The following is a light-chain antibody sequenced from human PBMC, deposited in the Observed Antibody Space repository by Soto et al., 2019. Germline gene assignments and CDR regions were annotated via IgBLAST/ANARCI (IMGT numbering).Light chain of an antibody. CDR3: QQTYSVPYT. V-gene: IGKV1-39*01. Sequence: DIQMTQSPSSLSASVGDRVTITCRASQSISTYLNWYQHKSGKAPKLLIYAASTLQSGVPSRFSGGGSGTYFSLTIRSLQPEDFATYYCQQTYSVPYTFGQGTKLEIK. J-gene: IGKJ2*01. CDR2: AAS. CDR1: QSISTY.